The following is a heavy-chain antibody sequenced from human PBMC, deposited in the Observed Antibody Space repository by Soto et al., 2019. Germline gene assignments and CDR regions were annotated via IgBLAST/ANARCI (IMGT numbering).Heavy chain of an antibody. CDR1: GFTFSSYA. Sequence: PGGSLRLSCAASGFTFSSYAMSWVRQAPGKGLEWVSAISGSGGSTYYADSVKGRFTISRDNSKNTLYLQMNSLRAEDTAVYYCAKDMKWLVRFGNYYGMDVWGQGTTVTVSS. J-gene: IGHJ6*02. CDR3: AKDMKWLVRFGNYYGMDV. CDR2: ISGSGGST. V-gene: IGHV3-23*01. D-gene: IGHD6-19*01.